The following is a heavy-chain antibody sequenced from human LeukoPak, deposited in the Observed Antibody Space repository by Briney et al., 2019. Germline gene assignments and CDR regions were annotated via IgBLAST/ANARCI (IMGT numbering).Heavy chain of an antibody. CDR2: IDVGGGNT. J-gene: IGHJ4*02. Sequence: GGSLRLSCVASGFTLSSCAMSWVRQAPGKGLEWVSAIDVGGGNTYYADSVKGRFTFSRDDFKNTLHLQMNSLRAEDTAVYYCAKADTGGNYFDHWGQGTLVTVSS. CDR3: AKADTGGNYFDH. V-gene: IGHV3-23*01. CDR1: GFTLSSCA. D-gene: IGHD1-26*01.